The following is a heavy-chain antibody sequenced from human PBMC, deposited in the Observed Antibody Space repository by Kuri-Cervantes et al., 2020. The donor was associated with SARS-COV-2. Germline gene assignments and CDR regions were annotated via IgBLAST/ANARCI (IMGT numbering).Heavy chain of an antibody. CDR3: ARQAVVPHYNWFDP. CDR2: IYYSGST. V-gene: IGHV4-39*01. Sequence: GSLSLTCTVSGGSISSSSYYWGWIRQPPGKGLEWIGSIYYSGSTYYNPSLKSRVTISVDTSKNQFSLKLSSVTAADTAVYYCARQAVVPHYNWFDPWGQGTLVTVSS. J-gene: IGHJ5*02. CDR1: GGSISSSSYY. D-gene: IGHD2-2*01.